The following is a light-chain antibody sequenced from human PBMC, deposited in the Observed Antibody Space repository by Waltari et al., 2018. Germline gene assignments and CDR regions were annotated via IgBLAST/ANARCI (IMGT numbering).Light chain of an antibody. CDR1: PGISHY. CDR3: QHYVNLPAT. J-gene: IGKJ1*01. V-gene: IGKV3D-20*02. CDR2: HAS. Sequence: EVVLPQPPATLSLSPGEGTTLSCRASPGISHYLAWYQQKPGEAPRLLIYHASSRATGIPDRVSGSGSETDFSLTISRLEPEDFAVYYCQHYVNLPATFGQGTKVEIK.